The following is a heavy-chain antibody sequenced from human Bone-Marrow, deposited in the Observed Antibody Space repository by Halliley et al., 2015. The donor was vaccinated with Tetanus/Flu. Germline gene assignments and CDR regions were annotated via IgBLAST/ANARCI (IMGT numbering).Heavy chain of an antibody. D-gene: IGHD1-7*01. CDR3: ARVRRELDYYFDS. V-gene: IGHV3-33*08. CDR1: GFTFSKYG. J-gene: IGHJ4*02. Sequence: SLRLSCTASGFTFSKYGFHWVRQAPGTGLEWLSFMWNDGSKTVYADSVKGRFDMSRDNSKNTVYLQMNSLRGEDTAIYYCARVRRELDYYFDSWGQGTLVTVSS. CDR2: MWNDGSKT.